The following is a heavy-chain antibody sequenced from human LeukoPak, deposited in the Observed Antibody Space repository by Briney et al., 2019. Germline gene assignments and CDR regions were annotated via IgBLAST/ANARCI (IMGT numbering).Heavy chain of an antibody. CDR2: IYYSGST. J-gene: IGHJ3*02. V-gene: IGHV4-59*01. D-gene: IGHD3-3*01. CDR1: GGSNSSYY. CDR3: ARSPFSYFDDAFDI. Sequence: SGSLSLTCTVSGGSNSSYYWSWIRQPPGKGLEWIGYIYYSGSTNYNPSLKSRVTISVDTSKNQFSLKLSSVTAADTAVYYCARSPFSYFDDAFDIWGQGTMVTVSS.